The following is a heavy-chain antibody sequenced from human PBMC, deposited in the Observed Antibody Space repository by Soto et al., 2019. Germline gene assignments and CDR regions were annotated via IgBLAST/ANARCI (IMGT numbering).Heavy chain of an antibody. CDR3: ACIFSGGYGYGFYYYDMDV. J-gene: IGHJ6*02. V-gene: IGHV3-48*02. CDR1: GFTFSSYS. CDR2: ISSSSSTI. D-gene: IGHD5-18*01. Sequence: SLRLSCAASGFTFSSYSMNWVRQAPGKGLEWVSYISSSSSTIYYADSVKGRFTISRDNAKNSLYLQMNSLRDEDTAVYYCACIFSGGYGYGFYYYDMDVWGQGTTVTVSS.